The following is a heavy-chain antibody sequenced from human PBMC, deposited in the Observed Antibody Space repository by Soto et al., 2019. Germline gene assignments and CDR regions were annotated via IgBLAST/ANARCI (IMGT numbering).Heavy chain of an antibody. CDR1: GFTFSSYG. J-gene: IGHJ4*02. Sequence: QVQLVESGGGVVQPGRSLRLSCAASGFTFSSYGMHWVRQAPGKGLEWVAVIWYDGSNKYYADSVKGRFTICRDNSKNTLYLQMNSLRAEDTAVYYCARENTSPVYDFWSGPFDYWGQGTLVTVSS. CDR2: IWYDGSNK. D-gene: IGHD3-3*01. V-gene: IGHV3-33*01. CDR3: ARENTSPVYDFWSGPFDY.